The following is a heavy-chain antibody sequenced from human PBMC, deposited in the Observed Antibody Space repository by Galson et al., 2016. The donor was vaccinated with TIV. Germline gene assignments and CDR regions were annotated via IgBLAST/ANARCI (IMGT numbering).Heavy chain of an antibody. CDR2: IYYSGST. D-gene: IGHD6-19*01. V-gene: IGHV4-39*01. CDR1: GGSVNSGYDY. Sequence: SETLSLTCSVSGGSVNSGYDYWVWIRQPPGKGLEWIGTIYYSGSTYYNPSLKSRVNLSVNTSKNQFSLRLTSVTAADTSIYYCARQRLAIPNWFDPWGQGTLVTVSS. CDR3: ARQRLAIPNWFDP. J-gene: IGHJ5*02.